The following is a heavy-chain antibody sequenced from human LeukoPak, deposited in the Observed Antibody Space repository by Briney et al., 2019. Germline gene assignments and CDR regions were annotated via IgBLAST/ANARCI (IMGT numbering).Heavy chain of an antibody. CDR2: MNPNSGNT. Sequence: GASVKVSCKASGYTFTSYDINWVRQATGQGLEWMGWMNPNSGNTGYAQKFQGRVTITRNTSISTAYMELSSLRSEDTAVYYCARPRHCYDSSGPNAFDIWGQGTMVTVSS. J-gene: IGHJ3*02. CDR1: GYTFTSYD. D-gene: IGHD3-22*01. CDR3: ARPRHCYDSSGPNAFDI. V-gene: IGHV1-8*03.